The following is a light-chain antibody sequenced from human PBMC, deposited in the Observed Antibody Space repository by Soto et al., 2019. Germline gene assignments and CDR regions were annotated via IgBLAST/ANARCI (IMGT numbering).Light chain of an antibody. CDR2: KAS. V-gene: IGKV1-5*03. CDR1: QTISSW. J-gene: IGKJ1*01. CDR3: QHYNIAPWT. Sequence: DIQMTQSPSTLSGSVGYRVTITCRASQTISSWLAWYQQKPGKAPKLLIYKASTLKSGVPSRFSGSGSGTEFTLTISSLQPDDFATYYCQHYNIAPWTFGQGTKVDIK.